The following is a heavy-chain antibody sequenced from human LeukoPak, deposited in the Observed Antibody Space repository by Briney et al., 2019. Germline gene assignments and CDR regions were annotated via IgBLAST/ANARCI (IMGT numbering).Heavy chain of an antibody. V-gene: IGHV3-33*01. CDR1: GFXLSSYG. D-gene: IGHD3-22*01. CDR2: IWYDGGNK. J-gene: IGHJ4*02. CDR3: ARGGHYYDTSGYLFDY. Sequence: GRSLRLSCAASGFXLSSYGIHSVRHGPGKGRERVAPIWYDGGNKYYVDSVKGGFTISRDNSKNTVYLQMNSLRAEHTAVYYCARGGHYYDTSGYLFDYWGQGTLVTVSS.